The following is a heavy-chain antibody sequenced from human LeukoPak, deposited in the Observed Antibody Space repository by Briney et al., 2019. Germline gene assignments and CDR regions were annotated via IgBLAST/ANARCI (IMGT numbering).Heavy chain of an antibody. CDR2: IIPMSGTA. CDR1: GSTFSSYA. V-gene: IGHV1-69*13. D-gene: IGHD2-2*01. J-gene: IGHJ5*02. CDR3: ARDPPRPEYHVFDP. Sequence: GASVKVSCKASGSTFSSYAFSWVRQAPGQGLEWMGGIIPMSGTANYAQKFQGRVTITADESTSTIYMEFRSLRYEDTAVYYCARDPPRPEYHVFDPWGQGTLVTVSS.